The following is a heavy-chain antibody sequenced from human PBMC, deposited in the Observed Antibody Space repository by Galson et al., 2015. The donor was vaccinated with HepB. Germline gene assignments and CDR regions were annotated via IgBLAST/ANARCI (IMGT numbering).Heavy chain of an antibody. Sequence: ETLSLTCTVSGGSISSSSYSWGWIRQPPGKGLEWIGSIYYSGSTYYNPSLKSRVTMSVDTSKNQFSLKLSSVAAADMAVYYCARHLRGYCSSPSCHSDYWGQGTLVTVSS. J-gene: IGHJ4*02. CDR1: GGSISSSSYS. D-gene: IGHD2-2*01. CDR2: IYYSGST. V-gene: IGHV4-39*01. CDR3: ARHLRGYCSSPSCHSDY.